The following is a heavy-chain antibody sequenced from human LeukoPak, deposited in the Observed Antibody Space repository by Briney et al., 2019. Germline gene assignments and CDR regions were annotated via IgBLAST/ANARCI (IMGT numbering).Heavy chain of an antibody. CDR2: ISAYNGNT. V-gene: IGHV1-18*01. J-gene: IGHJ3*02. CDR1: GYTFTSYG. D-gene: IGHD2-2*01. CDR3: ARDWEDIVVVPAAGAFDI. Sequence: ASVKVSCKASGYTFTSYGISWVRQAPGQGLEWMGWISAYNGNTNYAQKLQGRVTMTTDTSTSTAYMELRSLRSDDTAVYYCARDWEDIVVVPAAGAFDIWGQGTMVTVSS.